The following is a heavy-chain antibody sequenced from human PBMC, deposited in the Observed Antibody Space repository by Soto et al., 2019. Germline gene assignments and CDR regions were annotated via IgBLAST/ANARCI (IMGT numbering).Heavy chain of an antibody. V-gene: IGHV3-30-3*01. CDR3: ATGANFYYDTSRY. Sequence: SLRLSCAAPGFTFIIYALHCVLQSPGKGLEWVAVMSPNGNNQYYADSVKGRFTISRDTSKSTLYLQMTSLRPDDTAVYYCATGANFYYDTSRYWGQGTLVTVSS. J-gene: IGHJ4*02. D-gene: IGHD3-22*01. CDR1: GFTFIIYA. CDR2: MSPNGNNQ.